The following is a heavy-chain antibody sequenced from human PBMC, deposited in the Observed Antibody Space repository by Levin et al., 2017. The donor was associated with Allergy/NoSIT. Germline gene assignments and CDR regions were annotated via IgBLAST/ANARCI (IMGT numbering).Heavy chain of an antibody. CDR3: ARHTFSMIVVEWFDP. D-gene: IGHD3-22*01. J-gene: IGHJ5*02. CDR1: GGSISSSSYY. V-gene: IGHV4-39*01. CDR2: IYYSGST. Sequence: RASETLSLTCTVSGGSISSSSYYWGWIRQPPGKGLEWIGSIYYSGSTYYNPSLKSRVTISVDTSKNQFSLKLSSVTAADTAVYYCARHTFSMIVVEWFDPWGQGTLVTVSS.